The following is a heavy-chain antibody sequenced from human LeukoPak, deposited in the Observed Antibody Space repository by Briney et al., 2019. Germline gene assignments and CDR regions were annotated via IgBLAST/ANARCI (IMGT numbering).Heavy chain of an antibody. CDR3: ARGRYCSSTSCSDYFDY. CDR2: IWYDGSNK. V-gene: IGHV3-33*01. Sequence: GRSLRLSCAASGFTFSSYGMHWVRQAPGKGLEWVAVIWYDGSNKYYADSVKGRFTISRDNPKNTLYLQMNSLRAEDTAVYYCARGRYCSSTSCSDYFDYWGQGTLVTVSS. J-gene: IGHJ4*02. CDR1: GFTFSSYG. D-gene: IGHD2-2*01.